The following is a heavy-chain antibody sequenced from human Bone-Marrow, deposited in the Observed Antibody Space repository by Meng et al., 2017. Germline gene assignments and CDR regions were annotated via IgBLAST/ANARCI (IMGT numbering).Heavy chain of an antibody. Sequence: GGSLRLSCAASGFTFSNAWMSWVRQAPGKGLEWVSSISSSSSYIYYADSVKGRFTISRDNAKNSLYLQMNSLRAEDTAVYYCARVRTTVTPLDAFDIWGQGTMVTVSS. D-gene: IGHD4-17*01. CDR2: ISSSSSYI. J-gene: IGHJ3*02. CDR1: GFTFSNAW. V-gene: IGHV3-21*01. CDR3: ARVRTTVTPLDAFDI.